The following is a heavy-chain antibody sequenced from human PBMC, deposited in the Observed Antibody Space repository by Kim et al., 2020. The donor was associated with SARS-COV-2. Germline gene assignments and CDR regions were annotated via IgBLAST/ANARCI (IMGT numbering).Heavy chain of an antibody. D-gene: IGHD2-21*01. Sequence: NYIPSFQGHVTISADKSISTAYLQWSSLKASDTAMYYCARPHIAGDWFDPWGQGTLVTVSS. V-gene: IGHV5-10-1*01. CDR3: ARPHIAGDWFDP. J-gene: IGHJ5*02.